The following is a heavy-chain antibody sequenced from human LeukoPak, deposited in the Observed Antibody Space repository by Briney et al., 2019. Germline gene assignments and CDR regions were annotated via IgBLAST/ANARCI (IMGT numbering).Heavy chain of an antibody. J-gene: IGHJ1*01. CDR2: ISAYNGNT. V-gene: IGHV1-18*01. Sequence: ASVTVSCKASGYTFTSYGISWVRQAPGQGLEWMGWISAYNGNTNYAQKLQGRVTMTTDTSTSTAYMELRSLRSDDTAVYYCARGSSTWFHPHFQHWGQGTLVTVSS. D-gene: IGHD6-13*01. CDR3: ARGSSTWFHPHFQH. CDR1: GYTFTSYG.